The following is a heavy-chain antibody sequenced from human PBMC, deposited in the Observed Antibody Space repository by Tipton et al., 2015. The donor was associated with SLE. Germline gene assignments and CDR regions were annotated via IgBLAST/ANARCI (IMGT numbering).Heavy chain of an antibody. J-gene: IGHJ3*02. Sequence: TLSLTCTVYGGSISSSSYYWGWIRQPPGKGLEWIGSIYYSGSTYYNPSLKSRVTISVDTSKNQFSLKLSSVTAADTAVYYCARDLGVATAFDIWGQGTMVTVSS. CDR1: GGSISSSSYY. CDR3: ARDLGVATAFDI. CDR2: IYYSGST. D-gene: IGHD5-12*01. V-gene: IGHV4-39*07.